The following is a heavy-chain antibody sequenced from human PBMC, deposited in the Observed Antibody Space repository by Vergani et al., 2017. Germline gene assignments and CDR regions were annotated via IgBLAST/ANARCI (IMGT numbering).Heavy chain of an antibody. D-gene: IGHD2-2*03. CDR2: IYTSGST. Sequence: QVQLQESGPGLVKPSQTLSLTCTVSGGSISSGSYYWSWIRQPAGKGLEWIGRIYTSGSTNYNPSLKSRVTISVDTSKNQFSLKLSAVTAADTAVYYCARLSGYCSSTSCYGWCDPGGQGTLVTVSS. CDR1: GGSISSGSYY. CDR3: ARLSGYCSSTSCYGWCDP. J-gene: IGHJ5*02. V-gene: IGHV4-61*02.